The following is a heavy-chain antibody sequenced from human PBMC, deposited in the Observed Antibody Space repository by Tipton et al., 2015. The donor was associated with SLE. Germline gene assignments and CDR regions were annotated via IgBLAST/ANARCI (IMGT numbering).Heavy chain of an antibody. J-gene: IGHJ6*02. V-gene: IGHV4-34*12. Sequence: LRLSCSVYGDSLSGQYWSWIRQPPGKGLEWIGEVFRGGSTNYNPSLKSRVTVSVDKSKNQISLRLTSVTAADTAMYYCARGPDYSNYYFYRMDVWGRGTTVTVSS. CDR3: ARGPDYSNYYFYRMDV. D-gene: IGHD4-11*01. CDR1: GDSLSGQY. CDR2: VFRGGST.